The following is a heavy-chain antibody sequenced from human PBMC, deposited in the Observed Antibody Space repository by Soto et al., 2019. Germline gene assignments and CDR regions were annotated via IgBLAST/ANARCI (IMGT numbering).Heavy chain of an antibody. V-gene: IGHV4-39*01. J-gene: IGHJ6*03. D-gene: IGHD2-15*01. CDR3: ARHRRIRGYYYYMDV. CDR1: GGSISSSSYY. Sequence: PSETLSLTCTVSGGSISSSSYYRGWIRQPPGKGLEWIGSIYYSGSTYYNPSLKSRVTISVDTSKNQFSLKLSSVTAADTAVYYCARHRRIRGYYYYMDVWGKGTTVTVSS. CDR2: IYYSGST.